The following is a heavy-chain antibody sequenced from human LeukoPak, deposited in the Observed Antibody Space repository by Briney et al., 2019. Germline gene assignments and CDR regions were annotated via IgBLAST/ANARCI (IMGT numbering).Heavy chain of an antibody. CDR3: ARDKLNCSSTSCLSQYFDY. CDR2: IIPIFGTA. V-gene: IGHV1-69*13. CDR1: GGTFSSYA. J-gene: IGHJ4*02. D-gene: IGHD2-2*01. Sequence: SVKVSCKASGGTFSSYAISWVRQAPGQGLEWMGGIIPIFGTANYAQKFQGRVTITADESTSTAYMELSSLRSEDTAVYYCARDKLNCSSTSCLSQYFDYWGQGTLVTVSS.